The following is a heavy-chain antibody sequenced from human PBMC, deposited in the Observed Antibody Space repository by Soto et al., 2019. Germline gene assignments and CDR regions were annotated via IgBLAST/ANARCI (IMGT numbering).Heavy chain of an antibody. V-gene: IGHV3-23*01. CDR2: ISGSGGST. CDR3: AKVEMLWFREGPNWFDP. Sequence: EVQLLESGGGLVQPGGSLRLSCAASGFTFSSYAMSWVRQAPGKGLEWVSAISGSGGSTYYADSVKGRFTISRDNSKNTLYLQMNSLRAEDTAVYYCAKVEMLWFREGPNWFDPWGQGTLVTVSS. CDR1: GFTFSSYA. J-gene: IGHJ5*02. D-gene: IGHD3-10*01.